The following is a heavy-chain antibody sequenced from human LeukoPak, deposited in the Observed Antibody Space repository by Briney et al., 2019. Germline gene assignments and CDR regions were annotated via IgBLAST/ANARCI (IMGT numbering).Heavy chain of an antibody. CDR1: GFTFSDYY. CDR3: ARAITMIVVVTPNWLDP. D-gene: IGHD3-22*01. CDR2: IRSSGSTI. V-gene: IGHV3-11*01. Sequence: GGSLRLSCAASGFTFSDYYMSWIRQAPGKGLEWVSYIRSSGSTIYYADYVKGRFTISRDNAKNSLYLQMNSLRAEDTAVYYCARAITMIVVVTPNWLDPWGQGTLVTVSS. J-gene: IGHJ5*02.